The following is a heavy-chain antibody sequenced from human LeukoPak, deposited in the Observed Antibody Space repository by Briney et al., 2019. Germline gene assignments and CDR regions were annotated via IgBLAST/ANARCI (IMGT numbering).Heavy chain of an antibody. CDR1: GYTLTELS. V-gene: IGHV1-69*13. J-gene: IGHJ5*02. D-gene: IGHD6-13*01. CDR3: ASTGGIAAAPLAWFDP. CDR2: IIPIFGTA. Sequence: GASVKVSCKVSGYTLTELSMHWVRQAPGQGLEWMGGIIPIFGTANYAQKLQGRVTITADESTSTAYMELSSLRSEDTAVYYCASTGGIAAAPLAWFDPWGQGTLVTVSS.